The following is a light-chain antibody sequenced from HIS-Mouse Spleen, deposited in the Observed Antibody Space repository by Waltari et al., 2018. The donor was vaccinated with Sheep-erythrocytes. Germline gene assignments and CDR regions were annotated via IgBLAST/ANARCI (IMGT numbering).Light chain of an antibody. J-gene: IGLJ3*02. CDR1: SSDVGSYNL. CDR2: EGS. Sequence: QSALTQPASVSGSPGQSITIPCTGTSSDVGSYNLVSWYQQHPGKAPKLMIYEGSKWPSGVSNRFSGSKSGNTASLTISGLQAEDEADYYCCSYAGSSTPWVFGGGTKLTVL. V-gene: IGLV2-23*01. CDR3: CSYAGSSTPWV.